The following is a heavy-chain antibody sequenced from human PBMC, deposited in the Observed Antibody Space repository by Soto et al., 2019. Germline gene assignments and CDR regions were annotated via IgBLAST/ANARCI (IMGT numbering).Heavy chain of an antibody. V-gene: IGHV3-30*18. CDR2: ISYGGGSQ. CDR3: AKDPHLRWGQLWLRPYFDY. CDR1: GFIFSNYA. J-gene: IGHJ4*02. D-gene: IGHD5-18*01. Sequence: QVQLVDSGGGVVQPGKSLRLSCAASGFIFSNYAMHWVRQAPGKGLEWMAVISYGGGSQYYAESVKGRFSISRDNSKNMLFLQVNNLGPEDTAMYYCAKDPHLRWGQLWLRPYFDYWGQGTPVTVSS.